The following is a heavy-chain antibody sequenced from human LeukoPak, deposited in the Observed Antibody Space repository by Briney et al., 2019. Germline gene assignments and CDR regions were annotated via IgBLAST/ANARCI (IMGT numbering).Heavy chain of an antibody. CDR3: AKTPVGGYYFDY. V-gene: IGHV3-23*01. J-gene: IGHJ4*02. D-gene: IGHD3-16*01. CDR1: RFTFSSYA. Sequence: GGSLRLSCAASRFTFSSYAMIWVRQAPGKGLEWVSGISGSGGSTFYADSVKGRFTISRDNSMNTLYLQMNSLRAEDTAVYYCAKTPVGGYYFDYWGQGTLVTVSS. CDR2: ISGSGGST.